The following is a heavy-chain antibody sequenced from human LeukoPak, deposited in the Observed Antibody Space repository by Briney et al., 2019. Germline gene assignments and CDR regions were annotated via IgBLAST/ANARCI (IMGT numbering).Heavy chain of an antibody. V-gene: IGHV3-7*01. CDR3: ARDAGWGYYDL. D-gene: IGHD1-26*01. CDR2: IDKHGSGK. J-gene: IGHJ4*02. Sequence: GGSLRLSCVASGFTFSTSWVTWVRQAPGKGLEWVANIDKHGSGKYHVDSVKGRFAIPRDYASNSVFLQMDSLRAEDTSVYYCARDAGWGYYDLWGQGTPVTVSS. CDR1: GFTFSTSW.